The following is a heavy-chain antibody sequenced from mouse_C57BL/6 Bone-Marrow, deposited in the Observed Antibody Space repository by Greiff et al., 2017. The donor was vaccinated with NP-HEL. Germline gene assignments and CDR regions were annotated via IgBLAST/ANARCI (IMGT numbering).Heavy chain of an antibody. Sequence: VQLQQSGAELVRPGASVKLSCTASGFTITDDYMHWVKQRPEQGLEWIGWIDPENGDTEYASKFQGKATITADTSSNTAYLQLSSLTSEDTAVYYCTLAHCDAGFAYWGQGTLVTVSA. V-gene: IGHV14-4*01. J-gene: IGHJ3*01. CDR2: IDPENGDT. D-gene: IGHD1-3*01. CDR3: TLAHCDAGFAY. CDR1: GFTITDDY.